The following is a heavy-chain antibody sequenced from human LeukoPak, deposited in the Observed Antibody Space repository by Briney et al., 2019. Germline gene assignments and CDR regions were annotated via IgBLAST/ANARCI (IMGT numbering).Heavy chain of an antibody. CDR3: ATADVAVAGTPDY. J-gene: IGHJ4*02. CDR1: GYTLTELS. V-gene: IGHV1-24*01. D-gene: IGHD6-19*01. Sequence: ASVKVSCKVSGYTLTELSMHWVRQAPGKGLEWMGRFDPEDGETIYAQKFQGRVTMTEDTSTNTAYMELSSLRSEDTAVYYCATADVAVAGTPDYWGQGTLVTVSS. CDR2: FDPEDGET.